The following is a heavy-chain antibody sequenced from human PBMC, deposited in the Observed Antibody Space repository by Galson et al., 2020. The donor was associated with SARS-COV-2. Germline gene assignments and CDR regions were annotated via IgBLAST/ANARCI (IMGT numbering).Heavy chain of an antibody. D-gene: IGHD3-10*01. J-gene: IGHJ3*02. CDR2: INPNSGGT. CDR1: GYTFTGYY. CDR3: ARDRGAPQGIDAFDI. Sequence: ASVKVSCKASGYTFTGYYMHWVRQAPGQGLEWMGWINPNSGGTNYAQKFQGRVTMTRDTSISTAYMELSRLRSDDTAVYYCARDRGAPQGIDAFDIGGKGTMVTVSS. V-gene: IGHV1-2*02.